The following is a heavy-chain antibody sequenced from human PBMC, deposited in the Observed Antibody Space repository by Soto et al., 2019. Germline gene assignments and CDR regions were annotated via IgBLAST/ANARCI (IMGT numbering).Heavy chain of an antibody. CDR3: ARDRDIVVVPAAISNYYYGMDV. CDR1: GYTFTSYG. J-gene: IGHJ6*02. Sequence: GASVKVSCKAAGYTFTSYGISWVRKAPGQGLEWMGWISAYNGNTNYAQKLQGRVTMTTDTSTSTAYMELRSLRSDDTAVYYCARDRDIVVVPAAISNYYYGMDVWGQGTTVTVSS. D-gene: IGHD2-2*02. CDR2: ISAYNGNT. V-gene: IGHV1-18*04.